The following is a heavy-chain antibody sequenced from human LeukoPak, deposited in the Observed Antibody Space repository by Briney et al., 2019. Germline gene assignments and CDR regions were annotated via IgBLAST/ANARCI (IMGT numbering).Heavy chain of an antibody. CDR1: GYTFTSYD. CDR3: ARGWRRNGGATVFFDY. Sequence: GASVKVSCKASGYTFTSYDINWVRQATGQGLEWMGWMNPNSGNTGYAQKFQGRVTMTRNTSISTAYMELSSLRSEDTAVYYCARGWRRNGGATVFFDYWGQGTLVTVSS. V-gene: IGHV1-8*01. J-gene: IGHJ4*02. D-gene: IGHD4-17*01. CDR2: MNPNSGNT.